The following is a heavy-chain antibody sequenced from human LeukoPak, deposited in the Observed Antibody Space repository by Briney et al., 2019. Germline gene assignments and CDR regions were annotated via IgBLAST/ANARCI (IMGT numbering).Heavy chain of an antibody. CDR3: AISLIRGVKIS. J-gene: IGHJ5*02. CDR1: GYTFTSYD. Sequence: ASVKVSCKASGYTFTSYDINWVRQATGQGLEWMGWMNPNSGNTGYAQKFQGRVTITRSTSISTAYMELSGLRSEDTAVYFCAISLIRGVKISWGQGTPVTVSS. V-gene: IGHV1-8*03. D-gene: IGHD3-10*01. CDR2: MNPNSGNT.